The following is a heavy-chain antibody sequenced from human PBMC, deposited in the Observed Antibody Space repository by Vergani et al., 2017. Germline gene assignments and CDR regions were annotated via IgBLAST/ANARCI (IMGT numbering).Heavy chain of an antibody. Sequence: QVQLVESGGGLVKPGGSLRLSCAASGFTFSDYYMSWIRQAPGKGLEWVSYISSSSSYTNYADSVKGRFTISRDNAKNSLYLQMNSLRAEDTAVYYCASKRNLLGWFDPWGQGTLVTVSS. J-gene: IGHJ5*02. V-gene: IGHV3-11*06. CDR1: GFTFSDYY. CDR2: ISSSSSYT. D-gene: IGHD3-16*01. CDR3: ASKRNLLGWFDP.